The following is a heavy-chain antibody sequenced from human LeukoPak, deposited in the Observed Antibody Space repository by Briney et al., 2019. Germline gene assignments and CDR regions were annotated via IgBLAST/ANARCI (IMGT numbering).Heavy chain of an antibody. CDR3: AKVWSADFWSGYFTWFDP. CDR2: ISGSGGST. Sequence: PGGSLRLSCTASGFTFSVYAMIWVRQAPEKGLEWVSGISGSGGSTYYADSVKGRFTISRDNSKNTLYLQMNSLRAKDTAVYYCAKVWSADFWSGYFTWFDPWGQGTLVTVSS. J-gene: IGHJ5*02. D-gene: IGHD3-3*01. CDR1: GFTFSVYA. V-gene: IGHV3-23*01.